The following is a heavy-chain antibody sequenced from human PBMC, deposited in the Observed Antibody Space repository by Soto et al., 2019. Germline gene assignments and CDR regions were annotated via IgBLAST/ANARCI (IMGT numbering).Heavy chain of an antibody. CDR2: ISSSGSTI. CDR1: GFTFSSYE. CDR3: ARDGGYYYYYYGMDV. D-gene: IGHD3-16*01. J-gene: IGHJ6*02. V-gene: IGHV3-48*03. Sequence: PGGSLRLSCAASGFTFSSYEMNWVRQAPGKGLEWVSYISSSGSTIYYADSVKGRFTISRDNAKNSLYLQMNSLRAEDTAVYYCARDGGYYYYYYGMDVWGQGTTVTVSS.